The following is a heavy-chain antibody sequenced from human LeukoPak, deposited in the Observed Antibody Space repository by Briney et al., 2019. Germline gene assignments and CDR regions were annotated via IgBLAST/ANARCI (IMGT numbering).Heavy chain of an antibody. CDR3: AKEAPYCGGDCYGVFDY. CDR2: IYSGGST. CDR1: GFTASSNH. Sequence: GGSLRLSCAASGFTASSNHMSWVRQAPGKGLEWVSLIYSGGSTYYADSVKGRFTISRDDSKNTLYLQMNSLRADDTAVYYCAKEAPYCGGDCYGVFDYWGQGNLVTVSS. J-gene: IGHJ4*02. D-gene: IGHD2-21*02. V-gene: IGHV3-66*01.